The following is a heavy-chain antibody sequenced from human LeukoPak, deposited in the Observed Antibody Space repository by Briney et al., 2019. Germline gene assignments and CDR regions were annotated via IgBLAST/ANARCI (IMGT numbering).Heavy chain of an antibody. CDR3: ARDVQRGYSYGSLLFDY. D-gene: IGHD5-18*01. J-gene: IGHJ4*02. CDR1: GFTFSSYG. V-gene: IGHV3-33*01. Sequence: GGSLRLSCAASGFTFSSYGMHWVRQAPGKGLEWVAVIWYDGSNKYYADSVKGRFTISRDNSKNTLYLQMNGLRAEDTAVYYCARDVQRGYSYGSLLFDYWGQGTLVTVSS. CDR2: IWYDGSNK.